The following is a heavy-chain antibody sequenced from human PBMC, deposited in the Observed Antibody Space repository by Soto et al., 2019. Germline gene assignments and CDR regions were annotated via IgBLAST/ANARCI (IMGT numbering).Heavy chain of an antibody. D-gene: IGHD2-2*01. V-gene: IGHV4-59*08. CDR3: ARLSRIYCSSTSCAGWYYYMDV. CDR2: IYYSGST. Sequence: QVQLQESGPGLVKPSETLSLTCTVSGGSISSYYWSWIRQPPGKGLEWIGYIYYSGSTNYNPSLKSRVTISVATSKNQFSLKLSSVTAADTAVYYCARLSRIYCSSTSCAGWYYYMDVWGKGTTVTVSS. J-gene: IGHJ6*03. CDR1: GGSISSYY.